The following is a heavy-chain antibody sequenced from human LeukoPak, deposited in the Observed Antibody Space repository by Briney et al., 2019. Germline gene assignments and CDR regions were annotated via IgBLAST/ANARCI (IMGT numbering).Heavy chain of an antibody. CDR2: ISGSFT. Sequence: GGSLRHSCAASGVTIGSYAKSWVRQAPGKGLEWVSSISGSFTSYADSVKGRFTISRYNSKNTLYLQMKRLSVKDTAKYYSAKDLPGSGWSLDFCGQGNLVTVSS. J-gene: IGHJ4*02. D-gene: IGHD6-19*01. CDR3: AKDLPGSGWSLDF. V-gene: IGHV3-23*01. CDR1: GVTIGSYA.